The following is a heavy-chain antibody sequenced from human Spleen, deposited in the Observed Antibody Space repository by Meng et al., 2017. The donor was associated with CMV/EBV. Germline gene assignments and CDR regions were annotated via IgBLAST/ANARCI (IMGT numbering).Heavy chain of an antibody. D-gene: IGHD4-11*01. CDR3: ARGIIIIRDYHHFAVDV. J-gene: IGHJ6*02. CDR1: HYTFIDRH. CDR2: INPDAGDT. Sequence: ASVKVSCKASHYTFIDRHIHWVRQAPGQGLEWMGWINPDAGDTKYAEEFHGRVTLTRDTSITTAYMDLGGLRSDDTAVYYCARGIIIIRDYHHFAVDVWGQGTTVTVSS. V-gene: IGHV1-2*02.